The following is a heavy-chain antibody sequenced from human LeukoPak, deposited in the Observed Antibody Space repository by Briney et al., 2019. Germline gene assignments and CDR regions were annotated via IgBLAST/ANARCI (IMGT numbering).Heavy chain of an antibody. J-gene: IGHJ4*02. CDR2: IYYSGST. D-gene: IGHD6-19*01. V-gene: IGHV4-59*01. CDR1: GGSINSYY. CDR3: ARSSSGWCDFDY. Sequence: SETLSLTCTVSGGSINSYYWSWIRQPPGKGLEWIGYIYYSGSTNYNPSLKSRVTISVDTSKNQFSLKLSSVTAADTAVYYCARSSSGWCDFDYWGQGTLVTVSS.